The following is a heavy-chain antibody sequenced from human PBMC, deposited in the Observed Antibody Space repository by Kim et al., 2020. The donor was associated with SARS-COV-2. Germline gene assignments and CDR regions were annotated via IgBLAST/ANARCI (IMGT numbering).Heavy chain of an antibody. J-gene: IGHJ4*02. V-gene: IGHV3-30*03. D-gene: IGHD6-13*01. CDR3: AGQQLVLDY. CDR1: GFTFSSYG. Sequence: GGSLRLSCAASGFTFSSYGMHWVRQAPGKGLEWVAVISYDGSNKYYADSVKGRFTISRDNSKNTLYLQMNSLRAEDTAMYYCAGQQLVLDYWGQGTLVTVSS. CDR2: ISYDGSNK.